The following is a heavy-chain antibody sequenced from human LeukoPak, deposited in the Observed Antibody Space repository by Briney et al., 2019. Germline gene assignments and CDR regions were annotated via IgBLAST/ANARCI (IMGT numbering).Heavy chain of an antibody. V-gene: IGHV3-30*02. D-gene: IGHD2-2*01. CDR1: GFTFSSYG. CDR2: IRYDGSNK. CDR3: AKFPYCSSTSCYLLDY. J-gene: IGHJ4*02. Sequence: PGGSLRLSCAASGFTFSSYGMHWVRQAPGKGLEWVAFIRYDGSNKYYADSVKGRFTISRDNSKNTLYLQMNSLRAEDTAVYYCAKFPYCSSTSCYLLDYWGQGTLVTVSS.